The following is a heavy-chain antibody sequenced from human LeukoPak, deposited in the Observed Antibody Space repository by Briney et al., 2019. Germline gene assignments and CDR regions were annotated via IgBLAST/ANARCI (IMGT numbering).Heavy chain of an antibody. CDR2: ISYSGST. CDR3: AKSGEDLLPPLLDY. Sequence: SETLSLTCTVSGGSISSSSHYWGWIRQPPGKGLEWIGSISYSGSTYYNPSLKSRVTMSVDASKNQFSLNLTSVTAADTAMYYCAKSGEDLLPPLLDYWGQGTLVTVSS. D-gene: IGHD1-26*01. V-gene: IGHV4-39*07. CDR1: GGSISSSSHY. J-gene: IGHJ4*02.